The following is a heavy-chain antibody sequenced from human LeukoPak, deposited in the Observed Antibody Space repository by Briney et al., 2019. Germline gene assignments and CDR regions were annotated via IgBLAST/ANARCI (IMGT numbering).Heavy chain of an antibody. D-gene: IGHD4-17*01. CDR2: IYYSGST. CDR1: GGSFSGYY. J-gene: IGHJ4*02. CDR3: ARLPTVTFFDY. Sequence: SETLSLTCAVYGGSFSGYYWGWIRQSPGKGLEWIGSIYYSGSTYHNPSLKSRVTISVDTSKNQFSLRLSSVTAADTAVYYCARLPTVTFFDYWGQGTLVTVSS. V-gene: IGHV4-39*01.